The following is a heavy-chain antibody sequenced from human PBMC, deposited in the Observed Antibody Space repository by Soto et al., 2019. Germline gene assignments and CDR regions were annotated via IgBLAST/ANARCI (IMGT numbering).Heavy chain of an antibody. CDR3: ARGGPYYYGSGSSHFQH. CDR2: INPSGGST. Sequence: ASVKVSCKASGHTFTSYYMHWVRQAPGQGLEWMGIINPSGGSTSYAQKFQGRVTMTRDTSTSTVYMELSSLRSEDTAVYYCARGGPYYYGSGSSHFQHWGKGTLVNVSS. CDR1: GHTFTSYY. J-gene: IGHJ1*01. D-gene: IGHD3-10*01. V-gene: IGHV1-46*01.